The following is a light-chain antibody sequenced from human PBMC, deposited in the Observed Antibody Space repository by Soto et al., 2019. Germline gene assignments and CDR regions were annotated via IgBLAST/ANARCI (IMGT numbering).Light chain of an antibody. CDR1: QSISSW. V-gene: IGKV1-5*02. CDR2: HAS. Sequence: EIRMTQAPSTLSASVGDIVTIICRASQSISSWLAWYQQKPGTAPKVLIYHASNLQSGVPSRFSGSGSGTEFTLTISSLQPDDLAAYYLQQDISYSFGQGTKVDI. J-gene: IGKJ1*01. CDR3: QQDISYS.